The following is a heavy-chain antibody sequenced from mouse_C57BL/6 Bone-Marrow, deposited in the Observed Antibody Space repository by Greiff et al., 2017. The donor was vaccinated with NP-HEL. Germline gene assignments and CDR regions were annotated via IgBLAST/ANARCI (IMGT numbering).Heavy chain of an antibody. D-gene: IGHD2-4*01. Sequence: VQRVESGEGLVKPGGSLKLSCAASGFTFSSYAMSWVRQTPEKRLEWVAYISSGGDYIYYADTVKGRFTISGDNARNTLYLQLSRLKSEDTAMYYCTRGLRPYYYAMDYWGQGTSVTVSS. V-gene: IGHV5-9-1*02. CDR2: ISSGGDYI. CDR3: TRGLRPYYYAMDY. J-gene: IGHJ4*01. CDR1: GFTFSSYA.